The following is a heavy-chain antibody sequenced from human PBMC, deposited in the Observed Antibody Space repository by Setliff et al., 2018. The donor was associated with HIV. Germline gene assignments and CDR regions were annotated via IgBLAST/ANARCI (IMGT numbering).Heavy chain of an antibody. V-gene: IGHV3-23*01. CDR3: ARDGAYYYDSSGHYRYYFDY. J-gene: IGHJ4*02. CDR2: ISGSGGNT. CDR1: GFTFSSYA. D-gene: IGHD3-22*01. Sequence: AGGSLRLSCAASGFTFSSYAMSWVRQAPGKGLEWVSTISGSGGNTYYADSVKGRVTISRDNAKNSLYLQMNSLRAEDTAVYYCARDGAYYYDSSGHYRYYFDYWGQGTLVTV.